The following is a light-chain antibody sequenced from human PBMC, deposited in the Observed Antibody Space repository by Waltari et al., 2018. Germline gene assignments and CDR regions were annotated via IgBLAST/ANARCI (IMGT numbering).Light chain of an antibody. CDR3: QTGGHGTWV. J-gene: IGLJ3*02. V-gene: IGLV4-69*01. CDR2: VNSDGSH. Sequence: QLVLTQSPSASASLGASVTLTCTLSSGHSGNIIAWHQQQPEKGPRFLMKVNSDGSHTKGDEIPDRFSGSSSGADRYLTISSVQSEDEADYYCQTGGHGTWVFGGGTKLTVL. CDR1: SGHSGNI.